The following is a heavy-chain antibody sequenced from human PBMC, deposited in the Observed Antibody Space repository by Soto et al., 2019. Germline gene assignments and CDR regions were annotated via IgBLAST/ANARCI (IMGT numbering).Heavy chain of an antibody. CDR2: VIPMFGTA. CDR3: AVGFKVDYYSLDV. Sequence: QVQLVQSGAEVRKPGSSVKVSCRSSGGIFTATAISWVRQAPGQGPEWMGGVIPMFGTANYPQRFQGRVTLTADESTNTAYMQLSSLRSEDTAVYFCAVGFKVDYYSLDVWGQGTTVTISS. CDR1: GGIFTATA. J-gene: IGHJ6*02. D-gene: IGHD5-18*01. V-gene: IGHV1-69*01.